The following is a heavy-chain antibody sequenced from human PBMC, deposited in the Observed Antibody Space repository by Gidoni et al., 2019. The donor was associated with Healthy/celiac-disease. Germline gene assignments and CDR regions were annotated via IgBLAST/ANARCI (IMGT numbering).Heavy chain of an antibody. CDR2: IIPIFGTA. J-gene: IGHJ4*02. D-gene: IGHD3-22*01. CDR3: ARPYYYDSSGYYGPHGY. CDR1: GGTFSSYA. Sequence: QVQLVQSGAEVTKPGSSVKVSCKASGGTFSSYAISWVRQAPGQGLEWMGGIIPIFGTANYAQKFQGRVTITADESTSTAYMELSSLRSEDTAVYYCARPYYYDSSGYYGPHGYWGQGTLVTVSS. V-gene: IGHV1-69*01.